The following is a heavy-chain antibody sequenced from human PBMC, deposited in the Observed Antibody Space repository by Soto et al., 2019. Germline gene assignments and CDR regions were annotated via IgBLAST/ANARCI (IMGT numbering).Heavy chain of an antibody. CDR3: ARDRQNYGSFDY. Sequence: QVQLVQSGAEVKKPGASVKVSCKASGYTFTSYGITWVRQAPGQGLEWMGWVNSYNGVTNNARRFQGRVTMTTDTSTSTVYMELRRLSSDDTAVYYCARDRQNYGSFDYWGQGTLVTVSS. CDR2: VNSYNGVT. CDR1: GYTFTSYG. D-gene: IGHD4-17*01. V-gene: IGHV1-18*01. J-gene: IGHJ4*02.